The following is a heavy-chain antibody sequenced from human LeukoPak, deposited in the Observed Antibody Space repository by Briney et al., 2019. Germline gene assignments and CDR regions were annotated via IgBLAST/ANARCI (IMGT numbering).Heavy chain of an antibody. V-gene: IGHV1-18*01. CDR1: GYTFTSYG. CDR3: ARDENFDWLGPDAFDI. Sequence: ASVKVSCKASGYTFTSYGISWVRQAPGQGLEWMGWISAYNGNTNYAQKLQGRVTMTTDTSTSTAYMELRSLRSDDTAVYYCARDENFDWLGPDAFDIWGQGTMVTVSS. J-gene: IGHJ3*02. CDR2: ISAYNGNT. D-gene: IGHD3-9*01.